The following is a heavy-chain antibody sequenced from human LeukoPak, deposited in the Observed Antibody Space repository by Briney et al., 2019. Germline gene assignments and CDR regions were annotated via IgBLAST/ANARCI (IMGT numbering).Heavy chain of an antibody. D-gene: IGHD1-26*01. CDR2: ISASSTYT. Sequence: GGSLRLSCVGSDNSFNSYIINWVRQAPGKGLEWVSSISASSTYTYSADSVKGRFTISRDNAKKSVYLQMDSLRAGDTAVYYCARLWVGGLRSPLYYYYYGLDAWGKGTTVTVSS. CDR3: ARLWVGGLRSPLYYYYYGLDA. J-gene: IGHJ6*04. CDR1: DNSFNSYI. V-gene: IGHV3-21*01.